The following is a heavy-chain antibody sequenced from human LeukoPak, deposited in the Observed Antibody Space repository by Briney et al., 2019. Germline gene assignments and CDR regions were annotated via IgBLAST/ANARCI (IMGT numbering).Heavy chain of an antibody. J-gene: IGHJ4*02. Sequence: GGYLRLYCAASGFIFSYYGMHWVRQAPGKGLEWLAVIWPDGTIQYYADPVKGRFTISRDNSKNTLYLQLTGLRADDSAVYYCARHNHDWGWDFWGQGAQVTVSS. D-gene: IGHD2-8*02. CDR1: GFIFSYYG. CDR3: ARHNHDWGWDF. CDR2: IWPDGTIQ. V-gene: IGHV3-33*01.